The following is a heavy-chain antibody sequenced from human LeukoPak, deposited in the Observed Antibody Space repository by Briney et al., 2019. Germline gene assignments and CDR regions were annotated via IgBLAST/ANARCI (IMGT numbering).Heavy chain of an antibody. Sequence: PGGSLRLSCAASGFTLSDYYMSWIRQAPGSGLEWVSYISSSGSTIYYADSVKGRFTISRDSAKNSLYLQMNDLRAEDTAMYYWARGQAQFGPWGQGTLVTVSS. CDR1: GFTLSDYY. CDR2: ISSSGSTI. V-gene: IGHV3-11*01. J-gene: IGHJ5*02. CDR3: ARGQAQFGP.